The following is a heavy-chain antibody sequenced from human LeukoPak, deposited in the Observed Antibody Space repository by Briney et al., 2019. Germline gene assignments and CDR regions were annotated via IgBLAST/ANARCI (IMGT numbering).Heavy chain of an antibody. J-gene: IGHJ6*02. CDR3: ARAYYDFWSGYPLRDYGMDV. Sequence: PSETLSLTCTVSGGSISSYYWSWIRQPPAKGLEWIGYIYYSGSTNYNPSLKSRVTISVDTSKNQFSLKLSSVTAADTAVYYCARAYYDFWSGYPLRDYGMDVWGQGTTVTVSS. V-gene: IGHV4-59*01. CDR1: GGSISSYY. CDR2: IYYSGST. D-gene: IGHD3-3*01.